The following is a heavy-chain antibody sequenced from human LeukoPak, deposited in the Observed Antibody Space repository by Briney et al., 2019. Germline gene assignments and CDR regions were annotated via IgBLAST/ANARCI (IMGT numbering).Heavy chain of an antibody. Sequence: ASVKVSCKASGYTFTSYDINWVRQATGQGLEWMGWMNPNRGNTGYAQKFQGRVTMTRNTSISTAYMELSSLRSEDTAVYYCARVRITMVRGASRERYYFDYWGQGTLVTVSS. D-gene: IGHD3-10*01. CDR3: ARVRITMVRGASRERYYFDY. CDR1: GYTFTSYD. J-gene: IGHJ4*02. V-gene: IGHV1-8*01. CDR2: MNPNRGNT.